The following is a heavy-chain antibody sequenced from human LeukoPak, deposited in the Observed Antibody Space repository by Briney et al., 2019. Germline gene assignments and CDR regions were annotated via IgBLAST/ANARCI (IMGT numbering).Heavy chain of an antibody. CDR2: RHKSGST. CDR1: GGSISNDH. V-gene: IGHV4-59*01. J-gene: IGHJ6*03. CDR3: ARDRFGRGRYYYYMDV. Sequence: PSETLSLTCTVSGGSISNDHWTWIRQSPGKSLEWIGCRHKSGSTHYNPSLRSRVTISVDMSKSQFSLKLSSVTAADTAVYYCARDRFGRGRYYYYMDVWGKGTTVTISS. D-gene: IGHD3-10*01.